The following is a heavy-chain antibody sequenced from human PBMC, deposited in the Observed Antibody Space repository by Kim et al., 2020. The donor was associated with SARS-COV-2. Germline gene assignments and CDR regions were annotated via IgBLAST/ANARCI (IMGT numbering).Heavy chain of an antibody. CDR1: GFTFSDYY. CDR3: ARDPGYSSSWYFGYYYGMDV. V-gene: IGHV3-11*01. CDR2: ISSSGSTI. Sequence: GGSLRLSCAASGFTFSDYYMSWIRQAPGKGLEWVSYISSSGSTIYYADSVKGRFTISRDNAKNSLYLQMNSLRAEDTAVYYCARDPGYSSSWYFGYYYGMDVWGQGTTVTVSS. J-gene: IGHJ6*02. D-gene: IGHD6-13*01.